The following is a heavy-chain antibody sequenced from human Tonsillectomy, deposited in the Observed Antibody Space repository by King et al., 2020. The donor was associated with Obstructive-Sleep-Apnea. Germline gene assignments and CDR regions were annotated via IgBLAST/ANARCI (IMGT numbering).Heavy chain of an antibody. Sequence: QLQESGPGLVKPSETLSLTCTVSGGSISSSSYYWGWIRQPPGKGLEWIGSIYYSGSTYYNPSLKSRVAISVDTSKNQFSLNLTSATAADTAVHFCARLYYGAQGYFDYWGQGSLVTVSS. J-gene: IGHJ4*02. CDR3: ARLYYGAQGYFDY. CDR1: GGSISSSSYY. D-gene: IGHD4-17*01. CDR2: IYYSGST. V-gene: IGHV4-39*01.